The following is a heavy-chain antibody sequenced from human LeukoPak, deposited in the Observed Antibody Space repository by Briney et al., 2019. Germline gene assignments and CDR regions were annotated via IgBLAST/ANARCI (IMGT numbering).Heavy chain of an antibody. D-gene: IGHD6-19*01. Sequence: GGSLRLSCAASGFTFTDYGMSWVRQAPGKGLEWVSSIRGSGGSTYYADSVKGRFTISRDNSKNTLYLQMNSLRAEDTAVYYCAKDYSSGHFFDYWGQGTLVTVS. CDR2: IRGSGGST. V-gene: IGHV3-23*01. J-gene: IGHJ4*02. CDR1: GFTFTDYG. CDR3: AKDYSSGHFFDY.